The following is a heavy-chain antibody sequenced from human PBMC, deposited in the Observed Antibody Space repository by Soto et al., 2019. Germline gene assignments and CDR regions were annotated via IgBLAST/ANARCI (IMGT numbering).Heavy chain of an antibody. Sequence: QVQLVESGGGVVQPGRSLRLSCAASGFTFSSYAMHWVRQAPGKGLEWVAVISYDGSNKYYADSVKGRFTISRDNSKNTLYLQMNSLRAEDTAVYYCARGRRATVTPTFDYWGQGTLVTVSS. CDR1: GFTFSSYA. J-gene: IGHJ4*02. CDR3: ARGRRATVTPTFDY. D-gene: IGHD4-17*01. CDR2: ISYDGSNK. V-gene: IGHV3-30-3*01.